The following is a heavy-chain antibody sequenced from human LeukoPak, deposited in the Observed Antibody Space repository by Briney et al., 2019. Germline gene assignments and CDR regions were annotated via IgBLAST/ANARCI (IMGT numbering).Heavy chain of an antibody. V-gene: IGHV1-2*02. D-gene: IGHD5-18*01. Sequence: ASVKVSCKASGYTFTGYYMHWVRQAPGQGLEWMGWINPNSGGTNYAQKFQGRVTMTRDTSISTAYMELSRLRSDDTAVYYCAAPIDGYGYRGDGRYGMDVWGQGTTVTVSS. CDR2: INPNSGGT. CDR1: GYTFTGYY. CDR3: AAPIDGYGYRGDGRYGMDV. J-gene: IGHJ6*02.